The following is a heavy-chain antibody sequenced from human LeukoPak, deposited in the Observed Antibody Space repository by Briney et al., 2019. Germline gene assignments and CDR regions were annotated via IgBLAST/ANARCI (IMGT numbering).Heavy chain of an antibody. Sequence: GGSLRLSCAASGFTFSSYAMSWVRQAPGKGLEWVSAISGSGGSTYYADSVKGRFTISRDNSKNTLYLQMNSLRAEDTAVYYCAKGSDYVWGSYRSTYYFDYWGQGTLVTVSS. J-gene: IGHJ4*02. V-gene: IGHV3-23*01. CDR2: ISGSGGST. D-gene: IGHD3-16*02. CDR3: AKGSDYVWGSYRSTYYFDY. CDR1: GFTFSSYA.